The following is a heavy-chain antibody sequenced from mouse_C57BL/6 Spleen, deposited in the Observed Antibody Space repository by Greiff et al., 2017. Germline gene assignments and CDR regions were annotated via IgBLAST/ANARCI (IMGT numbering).Heavy chain of an antibody. CDR2: IYPRSGNT. CDR1: GYTFTSYG. J-gene: IGHJ4*01. D-gene: IGHD1-1*01. Sequence: VQLQQSGAELARPGASVKLSCKASGYTFTSYGISWVKQRTGQGLEWIGEIYPRSGNTYYNEKFKGKATLTADKSSSTAYMELRSLTSEDSAVYFCARRALLITTVVADMDYWGQGASVTVSS. V-gene: IGHV1-81*01. CDR3: ARRALLITTVVADMDY.